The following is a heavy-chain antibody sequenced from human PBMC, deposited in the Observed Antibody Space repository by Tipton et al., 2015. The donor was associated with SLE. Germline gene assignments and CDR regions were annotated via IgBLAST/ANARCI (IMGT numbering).Heavy chain of an antibody. CDR1: GGSISSYY. CDR3: AGLQQLVGFEP. CDR2: IYYSGST. D-gene: IGHD6-13*01. J-gene: IGHJ5*02. V-gene: IGHV4-59*01. Sequence: LSLSCAASGGSISSYYWSWIRQPPGKGLELIGYIYYSGSTNYNPSLKSRVTRSVDTSKNQFSLKLSSVSAADTAVYYWAGLQQLVGFEPWGQGTLVTVSS.